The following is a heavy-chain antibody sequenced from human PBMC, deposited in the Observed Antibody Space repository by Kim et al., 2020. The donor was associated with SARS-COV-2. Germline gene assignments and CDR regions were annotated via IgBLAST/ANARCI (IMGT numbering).Heavy chain of an antibody. CDR2: ISNSGSST. D-gene: IGHD6-19*01. Sequence: GGSLRLSCVASGFTFSNFGMTWVRQAPGKGLEWVSGISNSGSSTYYADSVRGRFTISRNSSKNTVYLQINSLRDEDTAVYFCAKRGSGWYLDFWGQGTLITVSS. CDR3: AKRGSGWYLDF. V-gene: IGHV3-23*01. J-gene: IGHJ4*02. CDR1: GFTFSNFG.